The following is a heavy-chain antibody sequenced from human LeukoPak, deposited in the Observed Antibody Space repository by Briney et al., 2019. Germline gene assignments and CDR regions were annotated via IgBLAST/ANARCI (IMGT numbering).Heavy chain of an antibody. V-gene: IGHV1-69*01. CDR3: ARETIFDGYFDY. CDR2: IIPTFGTA. J-gene: IGHJ4*02. Sequence: SVKVSCKASGGTFSSYAISWVRQAPGQGLEWMGGIIPTFGTANYAQKFQGRVTITADESTRTAYMELSSLRSEDTAVYYCARETIFDGYFDYWGQGTLVTVSS. D-gene: IGHD3-3*01. CDR1: GGTFSSYA.